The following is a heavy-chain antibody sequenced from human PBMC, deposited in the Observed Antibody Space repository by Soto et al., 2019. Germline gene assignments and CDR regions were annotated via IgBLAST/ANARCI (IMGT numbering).Heavy chain of an antibody. CDR1: GFIFSSYA. CDR2: ISNSGGST. V-gene: IGHV3-23*01. CDR3: AKSYGDGYYFDY. J-gene: IGHJ4*02. D-gene: IGHD4-17*01. Sequence: GGSLRLSCATSGFIFSSYAMSWVRQAPGKGLECVSAISNSGGSTYFVDSVKGRFTISRDNSRNTLYLQMNSLRAEDTAVYYCAKSYGDGYYFDYWGQGTLVTVSS.